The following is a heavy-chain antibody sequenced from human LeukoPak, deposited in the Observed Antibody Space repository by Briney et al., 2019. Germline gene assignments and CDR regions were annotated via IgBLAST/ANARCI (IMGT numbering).Heavy chain of an antibody. D-gene: IGHD2-2*02. CDR1: GFTFDDYG. CDR3: ARVRSVVVVPAAIVSARYYFDY. V-gene: IGHV3-20*04. CDR2: INWNGGST. J-gene: IGHJ4*02. Sequence: GGSLRFSCAASGFTFDDYGMSWVRQAPGKGLEWVSGINWNGGSTGYADSVKGRFTISRDNAKNSLYLQMNSLRAEDTALYYCARVRSVVVVPAAIVSARYYFDYWGQGTLVTVSS.